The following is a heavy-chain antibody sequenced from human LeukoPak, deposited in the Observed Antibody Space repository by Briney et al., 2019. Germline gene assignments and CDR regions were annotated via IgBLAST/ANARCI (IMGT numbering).Heavy chain of an antibody. CDR3: ATGLLWFGELSNVSDY. CDR2: FDPEDGET. Sequence: GASVKVSCKDSGYTLTELSMHWVRQAPGKGREWMGGFDPEDGETIYAQKFQGRVTMTEDTSTDTAYMELSSLRSEDTAVYYCATGLLWFGELSNVSDYWGQGTLVTVSS. J-gene: IGHJ4*02. D-gene: IGHD3-10*01. V-gene: IGHV1-24*01. CDR1: GYTLTELS.